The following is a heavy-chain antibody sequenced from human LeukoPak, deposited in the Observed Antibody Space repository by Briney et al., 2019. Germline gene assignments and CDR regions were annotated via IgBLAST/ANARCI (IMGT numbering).Heavy chain of an antibody. J-gene: IGHJ4*02. CDR1: GFTFSSYG. V-gene: IGHV3-30*18. CDR2: ISYDGSNK. Sequence: QTGGSLRLSCAASGFTFSSYGMHWVRQAPGKGLEWVAVISYDGSNKYYADSVKGRFTISRDNSKNTLHLQMNSLRAEDTAVYYCAKSTLGSSWFDYWGQGTLVTVSS. CDR3: AKSTLGSSWFDY. D-gene: IGHD6-13*01.